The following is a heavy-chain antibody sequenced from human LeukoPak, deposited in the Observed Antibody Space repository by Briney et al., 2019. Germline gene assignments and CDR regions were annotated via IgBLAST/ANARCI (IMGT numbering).Heavy chain of an antibody. CDR3: ARAPSEIGGYYPEYFRH. CDR1: GLTFSSYW. D-gene: IGHD3-22*01. Sequence: GGSLRLSCAASGLTFSSYWMHWVSHAPGKGLVWVSRTKTDGRTNYADSAKGRLPISRNNAKNTVSLQMNSLRTEDTGVYYCARAPSEIGGYYPEYFRHWGQGTLVTVSS. CDR2: TKTDGRT. J-gene: IGHJ1*01. V-gene: IGHV3-74*01.